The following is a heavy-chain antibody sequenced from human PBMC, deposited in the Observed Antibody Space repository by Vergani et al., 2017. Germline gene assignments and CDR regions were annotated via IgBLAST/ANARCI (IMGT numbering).Heavy chain of an antibody. Sequence: QVQLVQSGAEVKKPGASVKVSCKASGYTFTSYYMHWVRQAPGQGLEWMGIINPSGGSTSYAQKFQGRVTMTRDTSTSTVYMELSSLRSEDTAVYYCARQMYGDYGGMGAFDIWGQGTMVTVSS. J-gene: IGHJ3*02. CDR1: GYTFTSYY. CDR2: INPSGGST. D-gene: IGHD4-17*01. V-gene: IGHV1-46*01. CDR3: ARQMYGDYGGMGAFDI.